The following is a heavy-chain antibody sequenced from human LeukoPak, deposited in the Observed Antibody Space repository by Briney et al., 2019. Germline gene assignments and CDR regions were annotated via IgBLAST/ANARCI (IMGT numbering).Heavy chain of an antibody. J-gene: IGHJ6*03. CDR3: ASYCSSTSCRTRPGYYMDV. Sequence: SVKLSCKASGGTFSSHAISWVRQAPGQGLEWMGGSIPIFGTANYAQKFQGRVTITADESTSTAYMELSSLRSEDTAVYYCASYCSSTSCRTRPGYYMDVWGKGTTVTVSS. CDR2: SIPIFGTA. V-gene: IGHV1-69*13. D-gene: IGHD2-2*01. CDR1: GGTFSSHA.